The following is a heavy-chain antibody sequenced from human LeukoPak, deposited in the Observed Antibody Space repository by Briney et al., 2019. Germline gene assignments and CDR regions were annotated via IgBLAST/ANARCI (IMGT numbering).Heavy chain of an antibody. CDR2: IYHSGST. D-gene: IGHD1-14*01. CDR1: GGSISSSSYY. Sequence: SETLFLTCTVSGGSISSSSYYWGWIRQPPGKGLEWIVSIYHSGSTYYNPSLKTRVTISVDTSKNQFSLKLSSVTAADTAVYYCARDNPGYFDYWGQGTLVTVSS. J-gene: IGHJ4*02. CDR3: ARDNPGYFDY. V-gene: IGHV4-39*07.